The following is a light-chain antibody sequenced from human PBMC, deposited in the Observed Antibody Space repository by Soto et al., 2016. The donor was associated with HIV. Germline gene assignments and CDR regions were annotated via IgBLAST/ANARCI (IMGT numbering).Light chain of an antibody. CDR2: DDT. J-gene: IGLJ1*01. V-gene: IGLV3-21*03. Sequence: SYELTQPPSVSVAPGKTAKISCGGNNIGSKSVHWYQQKPGQAPVLVVYDDTDRPSGIPERFSGSKSENTATLTISRVEPGDEADYYCQAWDSTSDHPRVFGAGTKVTVL. CDR1: NIGSKS. CDR3: QAWDSTSDHPRV.